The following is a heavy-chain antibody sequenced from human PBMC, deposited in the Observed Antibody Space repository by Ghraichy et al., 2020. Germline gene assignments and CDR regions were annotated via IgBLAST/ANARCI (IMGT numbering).Heavy chain of an antibody. CDR1: GFTFRSNG. D-gene: IGHD3-10*01. V-gene: IGHV3-30*18. CDR2: ISYDVKTR. CDR3: AKDQSSGLLDY. Sequence: GGSLRLSCAASGFTFRSNGMHWVRQTPGKGLEWVAVISYDVKTRYYADSVKGRFTISRDNSKNMLYLQMDSLRPDDTAVYYCAKDQSSGLLDYWGQGTLVTVSS. J-gene: IGHJ4*02.